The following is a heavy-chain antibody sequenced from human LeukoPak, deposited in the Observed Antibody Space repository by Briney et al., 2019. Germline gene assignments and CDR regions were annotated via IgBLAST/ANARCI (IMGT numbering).Heavy chain of an antibody. CDR3: ARRPVGTGKNPSRKLLGEYYFDY. Sequence: PSETLSLTCTVSGGSISSSSYYWGWIRQPPGTGLEWIGSTYYSGSTYYNPSLKSRVTISVDTSKNQFSLKLSSVTAADTAVYYCARRPVGTGKNPSRKLLGEYYFDYWGQGTLVTVSS. CDR2: TYYSGST. V-gene: IGHV4-39*01. CDR1: GGSISSSSYY. D-gene: IGHD3-10*01. J-gene: IGHJ4*02.